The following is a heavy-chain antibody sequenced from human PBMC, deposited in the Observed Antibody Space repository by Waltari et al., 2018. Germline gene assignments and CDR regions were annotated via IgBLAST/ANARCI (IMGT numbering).Heavy chain of an antibody. Sequence: QVQLQQWGAGLLRPSETFSPTCGVYGGSFSGNYWTWIRQSPGKGVEWSGEINHSGNTKYNPSLKSRVTMSVDTSKNHFSLNLTSVTAADTAVYYCANRDLNKSYYYMDVWGKGSTVIVSS. CDR2: INHSGNT. J-gene: IGHJ6*03. CDR1: GGSFSGNY. V-gene: IGHV4-34*01. CDR3: ANRDLNKSYYYMDV.